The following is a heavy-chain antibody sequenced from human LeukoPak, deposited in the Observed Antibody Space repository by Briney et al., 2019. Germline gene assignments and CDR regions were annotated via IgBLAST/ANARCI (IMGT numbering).Heavy chain of an antibody. CDR2: IRSKANSYAT. J-gene: IGHJ1*01. CDR1: GCTFSGSG. Sequence: PGGSLKLSFAASGCTFSGSGMHWVRQASGKGLEWVGRIRSKANSYATAYAASVKGRFTISRDDSKNTAYLQMNSLKTEDTAVYYCTSHIAVAAKGLYWGPGTLVTVSS. D-gene: IGHD6-19*01. V-gene: IGHV3-73*01. CDR3: TSHIAVAAKGLY.